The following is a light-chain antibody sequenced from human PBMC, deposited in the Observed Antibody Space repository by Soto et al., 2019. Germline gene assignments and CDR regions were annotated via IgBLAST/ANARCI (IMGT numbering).Light chain of an antibody. CDR1: RSDVGGHAH. CDR2: DVT. CDR3: SSYTNKDTLL. Sequence: QSVQTQPASVSGSPGQSTTIYWTRTRSDVGGHAHVTWYQQHRGKAHELIIYDVTVRPSGISPRFSGSKSDNTASLAVSGLQPEDEADYYCSSYTNKDTLLFGGGTKVTVL. J-gene: IGLJ3*02. V-gene: IGLV2-14*03.